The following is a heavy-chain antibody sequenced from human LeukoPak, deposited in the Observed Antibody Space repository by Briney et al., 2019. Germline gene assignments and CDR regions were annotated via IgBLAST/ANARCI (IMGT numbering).Heavy chain of an antibody. J-gene: IGHJ3*02. V-gene: IGHV3-11*01. CDR2: ISSSGSTI. Sequence: PGGSLRLSCAASGFTFSDYYMSWIRQAPGKGLEWVSYISSSGSTIYYADSVKGRFTISRDNAKNSLYLQTNSLRAEDTAVYYCAREYITMVRGVPPDDAFDIWGQGTMVTVSS. CDR1: GFTFSDYY. D-gene: IGHD3-10*01. CDR3: AREYITMVRGVPPDDAFDI.